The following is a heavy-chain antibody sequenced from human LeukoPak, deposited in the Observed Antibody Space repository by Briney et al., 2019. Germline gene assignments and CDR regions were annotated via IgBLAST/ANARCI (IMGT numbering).Heavy chain of an antibody. CDR3: ARVRGSYYYFDY. Sequence: SETLSLTCTVSGGSISSGSYYWSWIRQPAGKGLEWIGRIYTSGSTNYNPSLKRRVTISVDTSKNQFSLKLSSVTAADTAVYYCARVRGSYYYFDYWGQGTLVTVSS. CDR2: IYTSGST. CDR1: GGSISSGSYY. J-gene: IGHJ4*02. D-gene: IGHD1-26*01. V-gene: IGHV4-61*02.